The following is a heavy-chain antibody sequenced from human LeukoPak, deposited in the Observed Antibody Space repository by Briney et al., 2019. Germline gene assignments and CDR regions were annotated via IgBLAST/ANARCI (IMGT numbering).Heavy chain of an antibody. J-gene: IGHJ4*02. D-gene: IGHD4-17*01. CDR2: IYYSGST. Sequence: SETLSLTCTVCGGSISSSSYYWGWIRQPPGKGLEWIGSIYYSGSTYYNPSLKSRVTISVDTSKNQFSLKLSSVTAADTAVYYCARLDGDLDYWGQGTLVTVSS. CDR1: GGSISSSSYY. V-gene: IGHV4-39*01. CDR3: ARLDGDLDY.